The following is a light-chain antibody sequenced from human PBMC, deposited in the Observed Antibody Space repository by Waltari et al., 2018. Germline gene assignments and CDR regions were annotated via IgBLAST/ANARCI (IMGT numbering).Light chain of an antibody. CDR1: SSDIGCFNF. J-gene: IGLJ2*01. CDR2: EVT. CDR3: SSYTTSSTVI. Sequence: QSALIQPPSVSGSPGQSVAIYCTGTSSDIGCFNFVSWYQQFPGTAPKLLIYEVTNRPSGVPDRFSGSKSGYTASLAISGLQPEDEADYYCSSYTTSSTVIFGGGTKLTVL. V-gene: IGLV2-18*02.